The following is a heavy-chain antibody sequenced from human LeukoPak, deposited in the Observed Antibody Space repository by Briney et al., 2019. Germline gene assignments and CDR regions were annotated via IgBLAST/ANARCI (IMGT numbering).Heavy chain of an antibody. CDR3: ARALAVAGDYNYYYYRDV. CDR2: IYYSGST. D-gene: IGHD6-19*01. CDR1: GGSISSYY. Sequence: SETLSLTCTVSGGSISSYYWSWIRQPPGKGLEWIGYIYYSGSTNCNPSLKSRVTISVATSKNQFSLKLSSVTAADTAVYFCARALAVAGDYNYYYYRDVWGKGTTVTVSS. V-gene: IGHV4-59*01. J-gene: IGHJ6*03.